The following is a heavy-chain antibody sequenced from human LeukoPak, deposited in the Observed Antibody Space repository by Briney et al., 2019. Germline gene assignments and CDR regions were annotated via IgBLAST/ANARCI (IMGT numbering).Heavy chain of an antibody. CDR2: IIPIFGTA. CDR1: GGTFSGYA. D-gene: IGHD5-24*01. CDR3: ARDTLVGMATTPVFDQ. Sequence: EASVKVSCKASGGTFSGYAISWVRQAPGQGLEWMGGIIPIFGTANYAQKFQGRVTITADESTTTAYMELSSLRSEDTAVYYCARDTLVGMATTPVFDQWGQGTLVSVTS. V-gene: IGHV1-69*01. J-gene: IGHJ4*02.